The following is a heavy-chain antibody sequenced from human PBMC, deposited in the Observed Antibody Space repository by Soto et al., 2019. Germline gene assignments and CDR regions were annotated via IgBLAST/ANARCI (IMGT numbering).Heavy chain of an antibody. CDR1: GFTFSSYA. CDR3: ARRGSGSYYDY. D-gene: IGHD1-26*01. V-gene: IGHV3-23*01. J-gene: IGHJ4*02. CDR2: ISGSGGST. Sequence: EVQLLESGGGLVQPGGSLRLSCAASGFTFSSYAMNWVRQAPGKGLEWVSVISGSGGSTYYADSVKGRFTISRDNSKNMLYLQMNSLRAEDTAVYYCARRGSGSYYDYWGQGTLVTVSS.